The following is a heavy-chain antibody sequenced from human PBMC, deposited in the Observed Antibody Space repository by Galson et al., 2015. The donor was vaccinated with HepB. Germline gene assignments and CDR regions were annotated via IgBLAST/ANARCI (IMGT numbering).Heavy chain of an antibody. Sequence: QSGAEVKKPGESLKISCKGSGYSFTSYWIGWVRQMPGKGLEWMGIIYPGDSDTRYSPSFQGQVTVSADKSISTAYLQWSGLKASDTAMYYCARPRGGGSGWSHPEDAFDIWGQGTMVTVSS. CDR2: IYPGDSDT. D-gene: IGHD6-19*01. CDR1: GYSFTSYW. CDR3: ARPRGGGSGWSHPEDAFDI. V-gene: IGHV5-51*03. J-gene: IGHJ3*02.